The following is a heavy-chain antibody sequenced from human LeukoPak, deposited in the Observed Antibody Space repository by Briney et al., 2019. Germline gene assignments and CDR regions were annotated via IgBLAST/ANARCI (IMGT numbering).Heavy chain of an antibody. J-gene: IGHJ5*02. V-gene: IGHV3-7*01. CDR2: VNQDGSEK. CDR1: GFNFNNYW. Sequence: PGGSLRLSCAASGFNFNNYWMTWVRQAPGKGLEWVANVNQDGSEKYYVDSVKGRFTISRDNARNSLYLQMNSLRVEDTAVYYCASGSYARWFDPWGQGTLVTVSS. D-gene: IGHD3-10*01. CDR3: ASGSYARWFDP.